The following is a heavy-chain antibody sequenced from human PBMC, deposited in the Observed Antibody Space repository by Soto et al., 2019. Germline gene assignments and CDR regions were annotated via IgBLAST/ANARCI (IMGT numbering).Heavy chain of an antibody. CDR3: ATASQLPSYYYYYGMDV. V-gene: IGHV3-23*01. Sequence: GGSLRLSCAASGFTFSSYAMSWVRQAPGKGLEWVSAISGSGGSTYYADSVKGRFTISRDNSKNTLYLQMNSLRAEDTAVYYCATASQLPSYYYYYGMDVWGQGTTVTVSS. D-gene: IGHD2-2*01. J-gene: IGHJ6*02. CDR2: ISGSGGST. CDR1: GFTFSSYA.